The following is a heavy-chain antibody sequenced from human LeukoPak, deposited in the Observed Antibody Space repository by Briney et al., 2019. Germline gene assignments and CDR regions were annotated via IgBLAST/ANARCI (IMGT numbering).Heavy chain of an antibody. CDR1: GYTFTNYH. CDR3: ARDLPFED. CDR2: IYPSSGGT. Sequence: GASVKVSSKASGYTFTNYHMHWVRQAPGQGLEWMGRIYPSSGGTNYAQKFQGRITLTTDTSINTAYMELSRLRFDDTAVYYCARDLPFEDWGQGTLVTVSS. D-gene: IGHD2/OR15-2a*01. V-gene: IGHV1-2*06. J-gene: IGHJ4*02.